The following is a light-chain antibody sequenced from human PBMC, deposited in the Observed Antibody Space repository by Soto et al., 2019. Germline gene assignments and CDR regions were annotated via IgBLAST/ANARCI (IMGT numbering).Light chain of an antibody. V-gene: IGKV3-20*01. CDR1: QSISNY. Sequence: EIVLTQSPATLSLSPGERATLSCSASQSISNYLAWCQQKPGQAPRLLIYGASSRATGIPDRFSGSGSGTDFTLTISRLEPEDFAVYYCQQYGGSFRVFGPGTKVDIK. CDR3: QQYGGSFRV. J-gene: IGKJ3*01. CDR2: GAS.